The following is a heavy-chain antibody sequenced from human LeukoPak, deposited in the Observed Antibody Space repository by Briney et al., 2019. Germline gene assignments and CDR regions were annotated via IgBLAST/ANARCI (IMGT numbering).Heavy chain of an antibody. V-gene: IGHV1-69*05. Sequence: SVKVSCKASGGTFSSYAISWVRQAPGQGLEWMGGIIPIFGTANYAQKFQGRVTITTDESTSTAYMELSSLRSEDTAVYYCARLAQIMGATDAFDIWGQGTMVTVSS. CDR3: ARLAQIMGATDAFDI. D-gene: IGHD1-26*01. J-gene: IGHJ3*02. CDR2: IIPIFGTA. CDR1: GGTFSSYA.